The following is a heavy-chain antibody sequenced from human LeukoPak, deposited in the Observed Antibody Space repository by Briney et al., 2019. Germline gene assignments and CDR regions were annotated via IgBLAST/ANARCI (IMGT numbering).Heavy chain of an antibody. V-gene: IGHV5-51*01. Sequence: GASLKISYKGSGSNFTTYWIGWVRPMPGKGLEWMGIIYPGDSDTRYSPSFQGQVTISADKSISTVYLQWSSLKASDTAMYYCAITGGGYSSTSYNWFDPWGQGTLVIVSS. CDR3: AITGGGYSSTSYNWFDP. CDR1: GSNFTTYW. CDR2: IYPGDSDT. J-gene: IGHJ5*02. D-gene: IGHD6-13*01.